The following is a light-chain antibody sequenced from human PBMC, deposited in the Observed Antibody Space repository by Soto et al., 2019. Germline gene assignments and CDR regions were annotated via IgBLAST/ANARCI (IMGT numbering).Light chain of an antibody. CDR3: TSHTSTNTLI. CDR1: SSDVGFSNY. J-gene: IGLJ2*01. V-gene: IGLV2-11*01. Sequence: QSAPTQPRSVSGSPGQTVTISCTGTSSDVGFSNYISWYQQHPGEAPKLVIYDVAQRPSGVPDRLSGSRSGKTASLTISGLQAEDEAHYYCTSHTSTNTLILGGGTKLTVL. CDR2: DVA.